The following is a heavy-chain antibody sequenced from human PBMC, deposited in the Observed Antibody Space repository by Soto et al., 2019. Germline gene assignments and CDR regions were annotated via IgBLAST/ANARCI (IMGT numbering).Heavy chain of an antibody. CDR3: ARLGWLSGYFDY. D-gene: IGHD3-22*01. Sequence: SETLALTCAVSGYSITNGYYWGWIRQPPGQGLEWIGTIYHSGSTYYNPSLKTRVTISVDTSKNQLSLRLSSGAAADTAVYYCARLGWLSGYFDYWGRGTLVTVS. V-gene: IGHV4-38-2*01. CDR1: GYSITNGYY. CDR2: IYHSGST. J-gene: IGHJ4*02.